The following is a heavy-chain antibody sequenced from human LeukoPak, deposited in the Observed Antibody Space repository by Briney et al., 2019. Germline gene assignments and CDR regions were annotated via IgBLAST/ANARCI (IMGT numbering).Heavy chain of an antibody. J-gene: IGHJ4*02. CDR3: ARVKVAGSGYDYDY. CDR1: GGTFSSYA. CDR2: IIPILGIA. V-gene: IGHV1-69*04. D-gene: IGHD5-12*01. Sequence: GASVKVSCKASGGTFSSYAISWVRQAPGQGLEWMGRIIPILGIANYAQKSQGRVTITADKSTSTAYMELSSLRSEDTAVYYCARVKVAGSGYDYDYWGQGTLVTVSS.